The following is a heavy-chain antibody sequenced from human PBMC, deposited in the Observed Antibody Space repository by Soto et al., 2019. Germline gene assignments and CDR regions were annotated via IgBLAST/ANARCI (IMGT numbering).Heavy chain of an antibody. V-gene: IGHV5-51*01. CDR3: ARFPYYDILTGSYDGLDV. J-gene: IGHJ6*02. CDR1: GYRFTSYW. Sequence: GESLKISCKGFGYRFTSYWIGWVRQMPGEGLEWMGIIYPGDSDTKYSPSFQGQVTISADKSISTAYLQWSSLKASDTAIYYCARFPYYDILTGSYDGLDVWGPGTLVTVSS. CDR2: IYPGDSDT. D-gene: IGHD3-9*01.